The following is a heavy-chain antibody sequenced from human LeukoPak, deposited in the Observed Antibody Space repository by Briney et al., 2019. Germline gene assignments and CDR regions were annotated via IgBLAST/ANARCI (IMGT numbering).Heavy chain of an antibody. CDR1: VYTFTTYD. CDR2: MNPKSGYT. D-gene: IGHD1-14*01. V-gene: IGHV1-8*01. J-gene: IGHJ5*02. Sequence: GASVKVSCKASVYTFTTYDISWVRQATGQGLEWMGWMNPKSGYTGYAQKFQGRVTMTRNTSLSTAYMELSRLTSEDTAVYYCARVSPDSDPWGQGALVTVSS. CDR3: ARVSPDSDP.